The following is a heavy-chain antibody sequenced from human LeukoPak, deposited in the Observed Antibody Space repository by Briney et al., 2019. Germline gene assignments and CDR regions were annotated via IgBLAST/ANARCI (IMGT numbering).Heavy chain of an antibody. V-gene: IGHV3-23*01. Sequence: GGSLRLSCAASGFTFSNYAMSWVRQAPGKGLEWVSPILGSGGSTYYADSVRGGFTLSRDNSKSTLYLQMSSLRAEDTALYYCAKWGDYDGLTGYYVPDNWGQGTLVTVSS. J-gene: IGHJ4*02. CDR3: AKWGDYDGLTGYYVPDN. CDR1: GFTFSNYA. CDR2: ILGSGGST. D-gene: IGHD3-9*01.